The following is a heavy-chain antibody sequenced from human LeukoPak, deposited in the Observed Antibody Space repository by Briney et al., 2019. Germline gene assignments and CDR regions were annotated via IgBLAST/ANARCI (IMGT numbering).Heavy chain of an antibody. CDR2: INSDGSST. D-gene: IGHD2-15*01. Sequence: GGSLRLSCAASGFTFSSYWMQWVRQAPGKGLVWVSRINSDGSSTSYADSVKGRFTISRDNAKNTLYLQMNSLRAEDTAVYYCARDRCSGGSCYANDYWGQGTLVTVSS. J-gene: IGHJ4*02. V-gene: IGHV3-74*01. CDR1: GFTFSSYW. CDR3: ARDRCSGGSCYANDY.